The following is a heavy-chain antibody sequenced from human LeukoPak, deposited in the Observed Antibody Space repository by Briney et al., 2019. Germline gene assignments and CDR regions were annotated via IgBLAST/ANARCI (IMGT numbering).Heavy chain of an antibody. J-gene: IGHJ3*02. CDR1: VCSISSYY. V-gene: IGHV4-59*01. CDR2: IYYSGST. Sequence: SETLSLTCTLSVCSISSYYWNWIRQPPGKGLEWIGYIYYSGSTNYNPSLKSRVTISIDTSKNQFSLKLSSVTAADTAVYYCVRDHTANDAFHIWGQGTMVTVSS. CDR3: VRDHTANDAFHI. D-gene: IGHD5-18*01.